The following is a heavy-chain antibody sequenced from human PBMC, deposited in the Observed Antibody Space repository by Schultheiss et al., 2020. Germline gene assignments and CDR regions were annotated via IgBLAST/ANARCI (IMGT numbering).Heavy chain of an antibody. V-gene: IGHV3-30*03. CDR1: GGSISSGG. CDR3: ARDPRPIVSHWFDP. D-gene: IGHD3-16*02. CDR2: ISYDGSNK. J-gene: IGHJ5*02. Sequence: LSLTCAVSGGSISSGGYYWSWIRQPPGKGLEWVAVISYDGSNKYYADSVKGRFTISRDNSKNTLYLQMNSLRAEDTAVYYCARDPRPIVSHWFDPWGQGTLVTVSS.